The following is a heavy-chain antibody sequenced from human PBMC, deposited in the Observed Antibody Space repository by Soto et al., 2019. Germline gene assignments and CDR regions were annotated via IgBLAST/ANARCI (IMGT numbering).Heavy chain of an antibody. CDR3: AKDRLGSLHH. Sequence: QVQLVESGGGVVQPGRFLRLSCAASGFTFSSYGMHWVRQAPGKGLEWVAVISYDGSNKYYADSVKGRFTISRDNSKNTLYLQMNSLRAEDTAVYYCAKDRLGSLHHWGQGTLVTVSS. D-gene: IGHD3-16*01. J-gene: IGHJ4*02. CDR2: ISYDGSNK. V-gene: IGHV3-30*18. CDR1: GFTFSSYG.